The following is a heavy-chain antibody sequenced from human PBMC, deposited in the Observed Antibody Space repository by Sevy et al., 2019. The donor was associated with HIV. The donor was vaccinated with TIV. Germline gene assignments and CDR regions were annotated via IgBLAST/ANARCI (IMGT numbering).Heavy chain of an antibody. CDR1: GLSVSTTGTR. CDR3: ARDVLIATTSTNWFDP. D-gene: IGHD3-10*01. CDR2: IDWDDDK. J-gene: IGHJ5*02. Sequence: SGPTLVNPTQTLTLTCTLSGLSVSTTGTRVSWVRQPPGQALEWLARIDWDDDKFYNPTHKTRLTISQDTSMNQVVLTMTSVDPADTATYYCARDVLIATTSTNWFDPWGQGTRVTVSS. V-gene: IGHV2-70D*14.